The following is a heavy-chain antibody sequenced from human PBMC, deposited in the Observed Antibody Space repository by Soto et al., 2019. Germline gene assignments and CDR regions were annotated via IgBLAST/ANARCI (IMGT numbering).Heavy chain of an antibody. CDR1: GGSIISYY. D-gene: IGHD4-17*01. V-gene: IGHV4-59*01. CDR2: IYYSGST. Sequence: PSETLSLTCTVSGGSIISYYWSWIRQPPGKGLEWIGYIYYSGSTNYNPSLKSRVTISVDTSKNQFSLKLSSVTAADTAVYYCAADYGDPDYYYYGMDVWGQGTTVTVSS. J-gene: IGHJ6*02. CDR3: AADYGDPDYYYYGMDV.